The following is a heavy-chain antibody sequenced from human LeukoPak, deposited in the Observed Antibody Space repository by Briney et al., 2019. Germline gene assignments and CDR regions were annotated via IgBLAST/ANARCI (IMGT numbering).Heavy chain of an antibody. CDR1: GVAITSNY. CDR2: VFSSGST. V-gene: IGHV4-4*07. Sequence: SETLSLTCTVSGVAITSNYWSWIRQPAGKGLEWIGRVFSSGSTDYNPSLKSRVTMSVDTSNNQFSLKVTSLTAADTAVYYCARDRSSGWTTLGYWGQGTLVTVSS. J-gene: IGHJ4*02. CDR3: ARDRSSGWTTLGY. D-gene: IGHD6-19*01.